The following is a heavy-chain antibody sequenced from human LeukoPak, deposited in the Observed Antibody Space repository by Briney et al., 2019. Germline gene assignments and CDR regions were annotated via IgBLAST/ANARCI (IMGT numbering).Heavy chain of an antibody. Sequence: GGSLRLSCAASGFTVSTNYTSWVRQTPGKGLEWVSVLYSDGSTYYLDSVKGRFTISRDNSKNTLYLQMNSLRAEDTAVYYCARVLWNGDYPRFDFWGQGTLVTVSS. CDR2: LYSDGST. D-gene: IGHD4-17*01. CDR1: GFTVSTNY. CDR3: ARVLWNGDYPRFDF. J-gene: IGHJ4*02. V-gene: IGHV3-66*01.